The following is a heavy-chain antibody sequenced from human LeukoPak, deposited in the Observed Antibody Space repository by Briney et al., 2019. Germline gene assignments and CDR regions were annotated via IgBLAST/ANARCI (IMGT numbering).Heavy chain of an antibody. CDR1: GFTFNSYA. Sequence: GGSLRLSCVASGFTFNSYAMSWFRQAPGKGLEWVSTCSGGVSTTWHADSVRGRFTISRDNSKNTVYLQMNSLRAEDTAVYYCAKASRASCGGAFCYHFDSWGPGTLVTVSS. D-gene: IGHD2-21*01. CDR2: CSGGVSTT. J-gene: IGHJ4*02. V-gene: IGHV3-23*01. CDR3: AKASRASCGGAFCYHFDS.